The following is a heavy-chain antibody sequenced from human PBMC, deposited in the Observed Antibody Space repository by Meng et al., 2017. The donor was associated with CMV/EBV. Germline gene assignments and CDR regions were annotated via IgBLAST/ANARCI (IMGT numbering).Heavy chain of an antibody. CDR1: GFTFSSYA. J-gene: IGHJ4*02. V-gene: IGHV3-30-3*01. Sequence: GGSLRLSCAASGFTFSSYAMHWVRQAPGKGLEWVAVISYDGSNKYYADSVKGRFTISRDNSKNTLYLQMNSLRAEDTAVYYCARGRTEYNWNYGVWDYWGQGTLVTVSS. CDR3: ARGRTEYNWNYGVWDY. D-gene: IGHD1-7*01. CDR2: ISYDGSNK.